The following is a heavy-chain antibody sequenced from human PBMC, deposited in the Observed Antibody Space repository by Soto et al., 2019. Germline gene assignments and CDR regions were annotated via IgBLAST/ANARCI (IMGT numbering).Heavy chain of an antibody. J-gene: IGHJ6*02. Sequence: QVQLQESGPGLVKPSGTLSLTCAVSGGSISSSNWWSWVRQPPGKGLEWIGEIYHSGSTNYNPSLKGRVAISVDKSKNQFSQKLSSVTAADTAVYYCARVSGSYYYGMDVWGQGITVTVSS. V-gene: IGHV4-4*02. CDR3: ARVSGSYYYGMDV. CDR1: GGSISSSNW. CDR2: IYHSGST. D-gene: IGHD1-26*01.